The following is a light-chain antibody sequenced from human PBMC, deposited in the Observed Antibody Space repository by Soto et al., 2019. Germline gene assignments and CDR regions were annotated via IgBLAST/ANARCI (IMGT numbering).Light chain of an antibody. J-gene: IGLJ1*01. CDR2: EVT. CDR3: SSYASSGTLYV. V-gene: IGLV2-14*01. CDR1: SSDIGGSKY. Sequence: QSALTQPASLSGSPGQSITISCTGTSSDIGGSKYVSWYQQHPGKAPKLMIYEVTYRPSGVSDRFSGSKSGNTASLTVSALRAEDEADYYCSSYASSGTLYVFGTGTKLTVL.